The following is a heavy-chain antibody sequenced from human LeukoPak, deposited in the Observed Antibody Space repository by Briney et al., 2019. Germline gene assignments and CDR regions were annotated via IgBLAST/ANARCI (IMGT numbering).Heavy chain of an antibody. CDR2: IIPIFGTA. Sequence: GASVKVSCKASGGTFSSYAISWVRQAPGQGLEWMGGIIPIFGTANYAQKFQGRVTITADKSTSTAYMELSSLRSEDTAVYYCARGQWLRPYYYYGMDVWGKGTTVTVSP. V-gene: IGHV1-69*06. J-gene: IGHJ6*04. D-gene: IGHD5-12*01. CDR1: GGTFSSYA. CDR3: ARGQWLRPYYYYGMDV.